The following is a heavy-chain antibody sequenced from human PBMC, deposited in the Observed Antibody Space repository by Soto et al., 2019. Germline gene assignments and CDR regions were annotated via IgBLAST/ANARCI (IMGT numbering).Heavy chain of an antibody. CDR3: ARGGRDGFDI. J-gene: IGHJ3*02. CDR2: VYISGST. V-gene: IGHV4-4*07. CDR1: GGSISTYY. Sequence: QVQLQESGPGLVKPSETLSLTCTVSGGSISTYYWNWIRQSAGKGLEWIGRVYISGSTNYQPSLKSPVAMSVDTSNNQFSLKVTSVTAADTAVYYCARGGRDGFDIWGQGTMVTVSS.